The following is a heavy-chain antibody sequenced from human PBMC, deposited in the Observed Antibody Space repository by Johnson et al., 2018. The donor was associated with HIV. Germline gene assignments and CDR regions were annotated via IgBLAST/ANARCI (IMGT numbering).Heavy chain of an antibody. CDR3: AKLVGASDAFDI. V-gene: IGHV3-30*04. CDR2: ISYDGSNK. Sequence: QVQLVESGGGLVQPGGSLRLSCAASGFTFSTFAMHWVRQAPGKGLEWVAVISYDGSNKYYADSVKGRFTISRDNSKNTLYLQMNSLRAEDTAVYYCAKLVGASDAFDIWGQGTMVTVSS. CDR1: GFTFSTFA. D-gene: IGHD1-26*01. J-gene: IGHJ3*02.